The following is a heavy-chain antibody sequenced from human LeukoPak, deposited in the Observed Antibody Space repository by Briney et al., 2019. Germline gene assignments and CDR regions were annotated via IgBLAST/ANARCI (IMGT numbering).Heavy chain of an antibody. V-gene: IGHV1-18*01. Sequence: ASVKVSCKASGYTFTSYGISWVRQAPGQGLEWMGWISAYNGNTNYAQKLQGRVTMTTDTSTSTAYMELRSLRSDDTAVYYCARRYYDFWSGYYSYYFDYWGQGTLVTVSS. CDR3: ARRYYDFWSGYYSYYFDY. CDR2: ISAYNGNT. J-gene: IGHJ4*02. D-gene: IGHD3-3*01. CDR1: GYTFTSYG.